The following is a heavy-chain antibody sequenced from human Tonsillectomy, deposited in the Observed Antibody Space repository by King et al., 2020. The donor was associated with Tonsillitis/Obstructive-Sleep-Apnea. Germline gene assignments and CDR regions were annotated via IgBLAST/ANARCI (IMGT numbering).Heavy chain of an antibody. Sequence: QLQESGPGLVKPSETLSLTCTVSGGSISSSSYYWGWIRQPPGKGLEWIGSIYYSGSTYYNPSLKSRVTISVDTSTNQFSLKLSSVTSADAAVYYCARNTGYSTYPFDYWGQGTLVTVSS. CDR1: GGSISSSSYY. J-gene: IGHJ4*02. CDR2: IYYSGST. V-gene: IGHV4-39*01. D-gene: IGHD6-13*01. CDR3: ARNTGYSTYPFDY.